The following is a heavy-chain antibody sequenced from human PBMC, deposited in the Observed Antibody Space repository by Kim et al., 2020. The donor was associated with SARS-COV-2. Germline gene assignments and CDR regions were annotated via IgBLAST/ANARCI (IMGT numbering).Heavy chain of an antibody. CDR1: GGSFSGYY. D-gene: IGHD3-10*01. CDR3: ARGLEYYGSGSYDRSRDY. V-gene: IGHV4-34*01. J-gene: IGHJ4*01. Sequence: SETLSLTCAVYGGSFSGYYWSWIRQPPGMGLEWIGEINHSGSTNYNPSLKSRVTISVDTSKNQFSLKLSTVTAADTAVYSCARGLEYYGSGSYDRSRDY. CDR2: INHSGST.